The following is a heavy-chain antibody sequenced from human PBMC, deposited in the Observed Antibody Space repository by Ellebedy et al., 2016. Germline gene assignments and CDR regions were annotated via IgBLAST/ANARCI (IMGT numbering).Heavy chain of an antibody. D-gene: IGHD3-3*01. CDR1: GFTFTDYA. CDR3: ANGGDEPDF. CDR2: ISDDGSKK. Sequence: GGSLRLXCVTSGFTFTDYAMHWVRQAPGKGLEWVAVISDDGSKKFYSESLKGRFTISRDDSKNTVYLQMNSLRRKDTAVYYCANGGDEPDFWGQGTLVTVSS. V-gene: IGHV3-30*18. J-gene: IGHJ4*02.